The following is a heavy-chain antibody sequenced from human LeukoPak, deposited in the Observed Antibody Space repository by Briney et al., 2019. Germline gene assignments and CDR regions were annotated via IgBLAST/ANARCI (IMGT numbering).Heavy chain of an antibody. Sequence: PSETLSLTSAVYGGSFSGYYWNWIRQPPGKGLKWIGQINHSKATYYKPSLKSRTTITVDTTSSQFSLKLTSMTAANTAVYYCGRGRDQFWGQGTLVTVSS. V-gene: IGHV4-34*01. J-gene: IGHJ4*02. CDR2: INHSKAT. CDR1: GGSFSGYY. CDR3: GRGRDQF. D-gene: IGHD5-24*01.